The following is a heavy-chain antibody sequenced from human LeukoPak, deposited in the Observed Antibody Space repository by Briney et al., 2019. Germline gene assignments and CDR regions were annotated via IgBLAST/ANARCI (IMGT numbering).Heavy chain of an antibody. CDR2: MSPNSGNT. CDR3: ARGRHNNC. Sequence: EASVTVSCKASGYTFTSYDISWVRQAPGQGLEWMGWMSPNSGNTGYAQKFQGRVIMTRNTSISTAYMELSSLRSEDTAVYYCARGRHNNCWGQGTMVTVSS. V-gene: IGHV1-8*01. D-gene: IGHD1-1*01. J-gene: IGHJ3*01. CDR1: GYTFTSYD.